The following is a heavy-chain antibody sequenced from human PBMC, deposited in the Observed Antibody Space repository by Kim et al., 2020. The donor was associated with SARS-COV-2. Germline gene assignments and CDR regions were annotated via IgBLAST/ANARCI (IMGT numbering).Heavy chain of an antibody. CDR3: TRRLGYCSSTSCYSDYYGMDV. J-gene: IGHJ6*02. Sequence: GGSLRLSCAASGFTFSGSAMHWVRQASGKGLEWVGRIRSKANSYATAYAASVKGRFTISRDDSKNTAYLQMNSLKTEDTAVYYCTRRLGYCSSTSCYSDYYGMDVWGQGTTVTVSS. CDR2: IRSKANSYAT. D-gene: IGHD2-2*01. V-gene: IGHV3-73*01. CDR1: GFTFSGSA.